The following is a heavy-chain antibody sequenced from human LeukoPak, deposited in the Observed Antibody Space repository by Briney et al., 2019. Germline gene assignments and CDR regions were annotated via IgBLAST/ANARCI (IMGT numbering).Heavy chain of an antibody. J-gene: IGHJ5*02. Sequence: SETLSLTCTVSGGSISSSSYYWGWIRQPPGKGLEWIGSIYYSGSTYYNPSLKSRVTISVDTSKNQFSLKLSSVTAADTAVYYCVRHVDPRNWFDPWGQGTLVTVSS. CDR3: VRHVDPRNWFDP. D-gene: IGHD3-9*01. V-gene: IGHV4-39*01. CDR2: IYYSGST. CDR1: GGSISSSSYY.